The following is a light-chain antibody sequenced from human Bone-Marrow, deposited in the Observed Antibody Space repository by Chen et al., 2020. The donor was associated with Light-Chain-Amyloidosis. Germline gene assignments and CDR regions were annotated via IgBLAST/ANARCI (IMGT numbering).Light chain of an antibody. CDR1: QTISSNY. V-gene: IGKV3-20*01. J-gene: IGKJ4*01. Sequence: EIVLTQSPGTLSLSPGEGANLSCRASQTISSNYLTWYQQKFGQATRLLIYGSSSRATGIPDRFNGSWSGTDFTLTINRLEPEDFAVYYCQQYGTSPLTFGGGTKVEIK. CDR2: GSS. CDR3: QQYGTSPLT.